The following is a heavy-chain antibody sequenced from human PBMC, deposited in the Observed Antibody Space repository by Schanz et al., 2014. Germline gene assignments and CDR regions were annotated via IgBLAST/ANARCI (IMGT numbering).Heavy chain of an antibody. D-gene: IGHD3-3*01. J-gene: IGHJ4*02. CDR1: GYIFINSG. Sequence: QVQLVQSGAEVKKPGATVKVSCKASGYIFINSGISWVRQATGQGLEWMGWMNPKTGNTDHAQKFQGRVTMTTDTSTSTAYMALTDLRSDDTAVYYCARDRRFFDRDDLYYFDSWGQGTLVTVSS. CDR2: MNPKTGNT. CDR3: ARDRRFFDRDDLYYFDS. V-gene: IGHV1-18*01.